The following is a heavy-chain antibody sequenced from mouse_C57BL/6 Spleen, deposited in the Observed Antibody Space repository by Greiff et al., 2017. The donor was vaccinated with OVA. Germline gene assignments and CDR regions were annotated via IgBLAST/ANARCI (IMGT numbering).Heavy chain of an antibody. V-gene: IGHV1-55*01. CDR3: ARGPLYSGGDCFDY. Sequence: VQLQQPGAELVKPGASVKMSCKASGYTFTSYWITWVKQRPGQGLEWIGVIYPGSGSTNYNEKFKSKATLTVDTSSSTAYMQLNSLTSEYSAVDYCARGPLYSGGDCFDYWGQGTTLTVSS. CDR2: IYPGSGST. CDR1: GYTFTSYW. D-gene: IGHD1-1*02. J-gene: IGHJ2*01.